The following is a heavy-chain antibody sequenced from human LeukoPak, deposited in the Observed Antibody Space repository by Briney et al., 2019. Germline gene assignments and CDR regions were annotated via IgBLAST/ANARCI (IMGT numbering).Heavy chain of an antibody. V-gene: IGHV3-23*01. CDR2: ISGSGGST. D-gene: IGHD3-22*01. CDR3: AKHNYYDSSGYPYDAFDI. Sequence: GGSLRLSCAASGFTVSSNYMSWVRQAPGKGLEWVSAISGSGGSTYYADSVKGRFTISRDNSKNALYLQMNSLRAEDTAVYYCAKHNYYDSSGYPYDAFDIWGQGTMVTVSS. J-gene: IGHJ3*02. CDR1: GFTVSSNY.